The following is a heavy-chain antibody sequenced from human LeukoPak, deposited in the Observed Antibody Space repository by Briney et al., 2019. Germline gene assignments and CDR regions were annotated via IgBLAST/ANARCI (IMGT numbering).Heavy chain of an antibody. J-gene: IGHJ4*02. CDR1: GFTFSNYA. CDR2: LSYDGSQT. V-gene: IGHV3-30*04. CDR3: ARVGRAYDFWDYLDY. D-gene: IGHD3-3*01. Sequence: GRSLRLSCAASGFTFSNYAMHWVRQTPGKGLEWVTILSYDGSQTYYADSAKGRFTISRDNSKNTLFLQMNSLRAEDTAVYYCARVGRAYDFWDYLDYWGQGTPVTVSS.